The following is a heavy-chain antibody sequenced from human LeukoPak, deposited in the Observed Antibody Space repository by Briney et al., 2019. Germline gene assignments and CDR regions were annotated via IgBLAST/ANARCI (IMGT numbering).Heavy chain of an antibody. D-gene: IGHD3-10*01. CDR1: GFTFSSYA. Sequence: GGSLRLSCAASGFTFSSYAMHWVRQAPGKGLEWVAVISYDGSNKYYADSVKGRFTISRDNAKNTLYLQMNSLRAEDTAVYYCARSLRGVRGVNWGQGTLVTVSS. V-gene: IGHV3-30-3*01. CDR3: ARSLRGVRGVN. J-gene: IGHJ4*02. CDR2: ISYDGSNK.